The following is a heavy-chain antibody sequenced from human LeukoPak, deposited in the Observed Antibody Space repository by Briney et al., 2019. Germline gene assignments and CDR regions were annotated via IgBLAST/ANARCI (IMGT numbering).Heavy chain of an antibody. Sequence: SGGSLRLSCAASGFTFSSYGMHWVRQAPGKGLECVAFVQYDGSNIYYSDSVKGRFTISRDNSKNTLYLQMNSLRVEDTAVYCCATHCSGTSCHRDYWGQGTLVTVSS. V-gene: IGHV3-30*02. CDR1: GFTFSSYG. J-gene: IGHJ4*02. CDR2: VQYDGSNI. CDR3: ATHCSGTSCHRDY. D-gene: IGHD2-2*01.